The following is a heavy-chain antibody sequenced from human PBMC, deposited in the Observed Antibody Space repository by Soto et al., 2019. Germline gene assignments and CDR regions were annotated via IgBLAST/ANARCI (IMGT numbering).Heavy chain of an antibody. CDR3: ATWVDYGDFEGFDF. J-gene: IGHJ4*02. CDR1: GYSFTDYK. V-gene: IGHV1-2*04. CDR2: VDPNGGGS. D-gene: IGHD4-17*01. Sequence: ASVKVSCKTSGYSFTDYKLHWVRQAPGQGLEWMGWVDPNGGGSNSAQKFQGSVTMTWDTSIPTAYLDLTRLTTNDTATYFCATWVDYGDFEGFDFWGQGTLVTVSS.